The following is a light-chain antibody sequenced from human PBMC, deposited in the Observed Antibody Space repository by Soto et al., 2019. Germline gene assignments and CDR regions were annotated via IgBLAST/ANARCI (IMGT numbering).Light chain of an antibody. J-gene: IGKJ1*01. V-gene: IGKV3-20*01. Sequence: EIVLTQSPGTLSLSPGERATLSCRASQSVSNNYLAWFQQTPGQAPRLLIYDTSRRATGIPDRFSGSGSGKDFTLTISRLEPEDSAMYYCQQYGNSPRTFGQGNKVEIK. CDR1: QSVSNNY. CDR3: QQYGNSPRT. CDR2: DTS.